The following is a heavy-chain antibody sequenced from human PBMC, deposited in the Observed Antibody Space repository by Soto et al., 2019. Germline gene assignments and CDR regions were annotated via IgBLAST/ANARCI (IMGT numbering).Heavy chain of an antibody. Sequence: QITVKESGPPLVKPTQTLTLSCTFSGFSLSTSEVGVAWIRHPPGKALEWLALLYWNDDNRYSPSLKNRLTITKDTSKNQVILTMINMDPVDTATYYCVHTSGWQHTTWGQGTLVTVSS. J-gene: IGHJ5*02. D-gene: IGHD1-1*01. CDR2: LYWNDDN. CDR1: GFSLSTSEVG. CDR3: VHTSGWQHTT. V-gene: IGHV2-5*01.